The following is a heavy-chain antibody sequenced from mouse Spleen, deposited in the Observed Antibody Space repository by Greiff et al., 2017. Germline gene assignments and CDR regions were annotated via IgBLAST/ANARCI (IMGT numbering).Heavy chain of an antibody. V-gene: IGHV1-42*01. Sequence: EVQLKESGPELVKPGASVKISCKASGYSFTGYYMNWVKQSPEKSLEWIGEINPSTGGTTYNQKFKAKATLTVDKSSSTAYMQLKSLTSEDSAVYYCARGVRRAMDYWGQGTSVTVSS. CDR1: GYSFTGYY. CDR3: ARGVRRAMDY. CDR2: INPSTGGT. J-gene: IGHJ4*01. D-gene: IGHD2-14*01.